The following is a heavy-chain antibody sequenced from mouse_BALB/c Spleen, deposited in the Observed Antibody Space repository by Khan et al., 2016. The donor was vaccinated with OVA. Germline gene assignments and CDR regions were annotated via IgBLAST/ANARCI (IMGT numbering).Heavy chain of an antibody. CDR3: ARHDRYLYAMDY. V-gene: IGHV2-6-1*01. D-gene: IGHD2-14*01. CDR2: IWSDGST. Sequence: QVQLKESGPGLVAPSQSLSITCTISGFSLTSYGVHWVRQPPGKGLEWLVVIWSDGSTTYNSALKSRLSTSKDNSKSQVYFKMNSLQTDDTAMYYCARHDRYLYAMDYWGQGTSVTVSS. CDR1: GFSLTSYG. J-gene: IGHJ4*01.